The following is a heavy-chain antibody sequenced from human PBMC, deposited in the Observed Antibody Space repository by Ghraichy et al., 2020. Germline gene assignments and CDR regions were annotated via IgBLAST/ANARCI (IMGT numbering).Heavy chain of an antibody. Sequence: SETLSLTCAVYGGSFSGYYWNWIRQPPGKGLEWIGEINHSGSTNYNPSLKSRVTISVDTSKNQFSLKLSSLTAADTAVYYCARLIRYRSSGYYAGAFDIWGQGTMVTVSS. CDR3: ARLIRYRSSGYYAGAFDI. V-gene: IGHV4-34*01. J-gene: IGHJ3*02. CDR2: INHSGST. CDR1: GGSFSGYY. D-gene: IGHD6-19*01.